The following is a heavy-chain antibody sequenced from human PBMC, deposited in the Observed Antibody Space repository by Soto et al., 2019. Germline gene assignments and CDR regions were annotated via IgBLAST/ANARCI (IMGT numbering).Heavy chain of an antibody. D-gene: IGHD1-26*01. Sequence: GGSLRLSCAASGFTFSSYWMSWVRQAPGKGLEWVASIRQDGSEKYYVDSVKGRFTISRDNAKNSLYLQMNSLRAEDTAVYCCTSGLLLFDYWGQGTLVTVSS. V-gene: IGHV3-7*01. CDR2: IRQDGSEK. CDR1: GFTFSSYW. CDR3: TSGLLLFDY. J-gene: IGHJ4*02.